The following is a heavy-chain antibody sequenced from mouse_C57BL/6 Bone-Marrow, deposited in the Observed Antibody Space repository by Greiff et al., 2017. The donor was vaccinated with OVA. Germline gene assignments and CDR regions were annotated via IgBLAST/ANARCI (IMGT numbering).Heavy chain of an antibody. CDR1: GFTFSDAW. CDR2: IRNKANNHAT. V-gene: IGHV6-6*01. D-gene: IGHD2-4*01. Sequence: EVQRVESGGGLVQPGGSMKLSCAASGFTFSDAWMDWVRQSPEKGLEWVAEIRNKANNHATYYAESVKGRFTISRDDSKSSVYLQMNSLRAEDTGIYYCTRDDSRAWFAYWGQGTLVTVSA. J-gene: IGHJ3*01. CDR3: TRDDSRAWFAY.